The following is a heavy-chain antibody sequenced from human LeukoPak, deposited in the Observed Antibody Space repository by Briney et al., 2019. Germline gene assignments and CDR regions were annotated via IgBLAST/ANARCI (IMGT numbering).Heavy chain of an antibody. V-gene: IGHV1-69*04. D-gene: IGHD5-18*01. Sequence: SVKVSCKASGGTFSSYAISWVRQAPGQGLEWMGRITPILGIANYAQKFQGRVTITADKSTSTAYMELSSLRSEDTAVYYCASDIKWGTAMATDYWGQGTLVTVSS. CDR3: ASDIKWGTAMATDY. CDR1: GGTFSSYA. CDR2: ITPILGIA. J-gene: IGHJ4*02.